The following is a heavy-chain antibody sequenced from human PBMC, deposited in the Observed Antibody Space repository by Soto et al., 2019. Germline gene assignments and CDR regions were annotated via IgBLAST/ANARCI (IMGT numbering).Heavy chain of an antibody. D-gene: IGHD3-9*01. CDR3: AKPYYDILTGYYGH. J-gene: IGHJ4*02. CDR2: ISGSGGST. V-gene: IGHV3-23*01. CDR1: GFTFSSYA. Sequence: PGGSLRLSCAASGFTFSSYAMSWVRQAPGKGLEWVSAISGSGGSTYYADSVKGRFTISRDNSKNTLYLQMNSLRAEDTAVYYCAKPYYDILTGYYGHWGQGILVTVSS.